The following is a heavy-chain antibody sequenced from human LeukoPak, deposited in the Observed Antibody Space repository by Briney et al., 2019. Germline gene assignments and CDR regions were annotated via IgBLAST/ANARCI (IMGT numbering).Heavy chain of an antibody. CDR1: GFTFSSYA. CDR3: AELGITMIGGV. CDR2: INQDGSEK. J-gene: IGHJ6*04. V-gene: IGHV3-7*01. Sequence: GGSLRLSCAASGFTFSSYAMSWVRQAPGKGLESVANINQDGSEKYYVDSVKGRFTISRDNAKNSLCLQMNSLRAEDTAVYYCAELGITMIGGVWGKGTTVTISS. D-gene: IGHD3-10*02.